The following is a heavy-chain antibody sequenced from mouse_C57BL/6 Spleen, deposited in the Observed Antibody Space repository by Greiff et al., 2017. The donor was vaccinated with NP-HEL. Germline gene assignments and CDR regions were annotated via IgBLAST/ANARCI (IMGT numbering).Heavy chain of an antibody. CDR2: IDPENGDT. CDR1: GFNIKDDY. Sequence: VQLQQSGAELVRPGASVKLSCTASGFNIKDDYMHWVKQRPEQGLEWIGWIDPENGDTEYASKFQGKATITADTSSNTAYLQLSSLTSEDTAVYYCTFYDGYGYWGQGTTLTVSS. J-gene: IGHJ2*01. V-gene: IGHV14-4*01. D-gene: IGHD2-3*01. CDR3: TFYDGYGY.